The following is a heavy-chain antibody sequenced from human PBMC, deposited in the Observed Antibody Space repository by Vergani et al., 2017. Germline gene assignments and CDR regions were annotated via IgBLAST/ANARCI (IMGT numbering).Heavy chain of an antibody. CDR1: GGSISSSSYY. CDR2: IYYSGST. V-gene: IGHV4-61*05. J-gene: IGHJ5*02. Sequence: QLQLQESGPGLVKPSETLSLTCTVSGGSISSSSYYWGWIRQPPGKGLEWIGYIYYSGSTNYNPSLKSRVTISVDTSKNQFSLKLSSVTAADTAVYYCARAHCSSTSCYRDNWFDPWGQGTLVTVSS. CDR3: ARAHCSSTSCYRDNWFDP. D-gene: IGHD2-2*01.